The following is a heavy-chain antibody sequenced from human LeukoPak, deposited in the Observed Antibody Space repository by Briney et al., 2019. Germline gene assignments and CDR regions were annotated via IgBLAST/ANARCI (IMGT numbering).Heavy chain of an antibody. V-gene: IGHV3-23*01. CDR1: GFTFSSYA. D-gene: IGHD3-22*01. Sequence: GRSLSLSCAASGFTFSSYAMHWVRQAPGKGLEWVSAISGSGGSTYYANSVKGRFTIYSNNSKHTLYLQMNSLRAEDTAVYYSAKLGVYGPWYYYDSSGYYPDYWGQGTLVTVSS. J-gene: IGHJ4*02. CDR3: AKLGVYGPWYYYDSSGYYPDY. CDR2: ISGSGGST.